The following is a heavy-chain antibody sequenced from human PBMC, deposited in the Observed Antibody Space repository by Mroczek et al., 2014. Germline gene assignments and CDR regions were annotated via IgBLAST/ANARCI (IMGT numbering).Heavy chain of an antibody. CDR3: ARDSGYSYEEEYYYYGMDV. J-gene: IGHJ6*02. D-gene: IGHD5-18*01. CDR2: ISSSSSYI. CDR1: GFTFSSYS. V-gene: IGHV3-21*01. Sequence: VQLVQSGGGLVETWGGSLRLSCAASGFTFSSYSMNWVRQAPGKGLEWVSSISSSSSYIYYADSVKGRFTISRDNAKNSLYLQMNSLRAEDTAVYYCARDSGYSYEEEYYYYGMDVWGQGTTVTVSS.